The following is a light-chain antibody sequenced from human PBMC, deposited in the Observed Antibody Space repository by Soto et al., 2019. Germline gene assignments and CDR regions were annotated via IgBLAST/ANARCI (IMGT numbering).Light chain of an antibody. V-gene: IGKV3-15*01. CDR3: QQYNNWPPT. Sequence: EIVMTQSPATLSASPGERATLSCRASQSVMSNLAWYQQKPGQAPRLLIYVASTRATGIPARFSGSGSGTEFTLSIGSLQSEDFAVYYCQQYNNWPPTFGQGTKVEIK. CDR2: VAS. CDR1: QSVMSN. J-gene: IGKJ1*01.